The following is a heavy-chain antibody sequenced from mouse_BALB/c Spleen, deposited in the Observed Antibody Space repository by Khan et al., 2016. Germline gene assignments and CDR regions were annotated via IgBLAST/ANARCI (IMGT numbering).Heavy chain of an antibody. V-gene: IGHV3-8*02. Sequence: EVKLLESGPSLVKPSQTLSLTCSVTGDSITSGYWNWIRKFPGNKLEYMGYITYSGSTYYNPSLKSRLSITRDTSTNQYYLQLNSVTTEDTATYDCARYDGYYFDYWGQGTTLTVSS. CDR2: ITYSGST. CDR3: ARYDGYYFDY. CDR1: GDSITSGY. D-gene: IGHD2-3*01. J-gene: IGHJ2*01.